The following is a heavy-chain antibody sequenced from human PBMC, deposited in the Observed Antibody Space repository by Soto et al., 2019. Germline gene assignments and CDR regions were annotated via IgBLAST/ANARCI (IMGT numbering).Heavy chain of an antibody. CDR1: GGSISSGDYY. CDR3: ARGTGTLGEYNWFDP. D-gene: IGHD3-10*01. CDR2: IYYSGST. V-gene: IGHV4-30-4*01. J-gene: IGHJ5*02. Sequence: SETLSLTCTVSGGSISSGDYYWSWIRQPPGKGLEWIGYIYYSGSTYYNPSLKSRVTISVDTSKNQFSLKLSSVTAADTAVNYCARGTGTLGEYNWFDPWGQGTLVTVSS.